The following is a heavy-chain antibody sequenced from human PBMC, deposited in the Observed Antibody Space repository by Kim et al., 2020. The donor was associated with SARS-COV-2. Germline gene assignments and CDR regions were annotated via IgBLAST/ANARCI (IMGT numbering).Heavy chain of an antibody. J-gene: IGHJ3*02. Sequence: TNYNPSLKSRVTISVDTSKNQFSLKLSSVTAADTAVYYCARTDRGSAFDIWGQGTMVTVSS. V-gene: IGHV4-59*01. CDR2: T. D-gene: IGHD1-26*01. CDR3: ARTDRGSAFDI.